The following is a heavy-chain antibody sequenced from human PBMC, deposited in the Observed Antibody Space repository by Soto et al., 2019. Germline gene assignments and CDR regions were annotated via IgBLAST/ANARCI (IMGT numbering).Heavy chain of an antibody. CDR1: GCSFSSYA. CDR2: ISYDGSNK. Sequence: PGGTLTLSCAASGCSFSSYAMHWVRQAPGKGLEWVAVISYDGSNKYNADSATVRITITIDNDKNTLYLQMNSMTADATAVYYCASDILVVPAEAYGMDVWGQGTTVTVSS. D-gene: IGHD2-2*01. CDR3: ASDILVVPAEAYGMDV. V-gene: IGHV3-30-3*01. J-gene: IGHJ6*02.